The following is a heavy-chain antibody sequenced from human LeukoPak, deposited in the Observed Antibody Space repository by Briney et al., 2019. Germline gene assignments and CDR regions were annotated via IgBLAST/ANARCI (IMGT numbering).Heavy chain of an antibody. D-gene: IGHD4-17*01. J-gene: IGHJ6*03. V-gene: IGHV3-7*01. Sequence: GGSLRLSCAASGFTFSSYWMSWVRQAPGKGLEWVANIKQDGSEKYYVDSVKGRFTISRDNAKNSLYLQMNSPRAEDTAVYYCARDPHPAPYGDYFYYYYYYMDVWGKGTTVTVSS. CDR2: IKQDGSEK. CDR3: ARDPHPAPYGDYFYYYYYYMDV. CDR1: GFTFSSYW.